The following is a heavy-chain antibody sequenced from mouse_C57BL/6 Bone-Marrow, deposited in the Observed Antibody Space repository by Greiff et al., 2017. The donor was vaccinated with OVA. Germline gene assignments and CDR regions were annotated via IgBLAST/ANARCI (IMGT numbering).Heavy chain of an antibody. V-gene: IGHV5-17*01. CDR3: AKTGFDY. CDR1: GFTFSDYG. Sequence: EVKLQESGGGLVKPGGSLKLSCAASGFTFSDYGMHWVRKAPEKELEWVAYISSGISTIYYADTVKGRFTISRDNAKNTLFLQMTSLRSEDTAMYYCAKTGFDYWGQGTTLTVSS. D-gene: IGHD4-1*01. CDR2: ISSGISTI. J-gene: IGHJ2*01.